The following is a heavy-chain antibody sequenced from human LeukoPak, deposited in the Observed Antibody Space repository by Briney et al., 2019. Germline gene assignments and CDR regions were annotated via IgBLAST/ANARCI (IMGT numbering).Heavy chain of an antibody. V-gene: IGHV1-46*01. CDR2: INPSGGST. D-gene: IGHD3-10*01. Sequence: ASVKVSCKASGYTFTSYYMHWVRQAPGQGLEWMGIINPSGGSTSYAQKFQGRVTMTRDTSTSTVYMELSSLRSEDTAVYYCATSLGSGSGSYYKGENYFDYWGQGTLVTVSS. CDR1: GYTFTSYY. CDR3: ATSLGSGSGSYYKGENYFDY. J-gene: IGHJ4*02.